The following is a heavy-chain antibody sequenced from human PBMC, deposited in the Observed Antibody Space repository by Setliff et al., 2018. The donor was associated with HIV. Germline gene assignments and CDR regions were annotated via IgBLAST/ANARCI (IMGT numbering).Heavy chain of an antibody. D-gene: IGHD3-10*01. J-gene: IGHJ6*03. CDR3: ARVPGARPYYYYYMDV. Sequence: ASVKVSCKTSGYIFTNYGITWVRQAPGQGLEWMGWISADNGNTNYAQKLQGRVTMTTDTSTSTTDMELRSLRSDDTAVYYCARVPGARPYYYYYMDVWGKGTTVTVSS. CDR1: GYIFTNYG. CDR2: ISADNGNT. V-gene: IGHV1-18*01.